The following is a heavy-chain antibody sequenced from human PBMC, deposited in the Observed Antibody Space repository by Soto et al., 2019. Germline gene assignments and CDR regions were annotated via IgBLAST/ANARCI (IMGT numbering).Heavy chain of an antibody. CDR1: GFTFSSYG. Sequence: GGSLRLSCAASGFTFSSYGMHWVRQAPGKGLEWVAVISYDGSNKYYADSVKGRFTISRDNSKNTLYLQMNSLRAEDTAVYYCAKDENWKTMTYGMDVWGQGTTVTVSS. CDR2: ISYDGSNK. V-gene: IGHV3-30*18. CDR3: AKDENWKTMTYGMDV. D-gene: IGHD1-1*01. J-gene: IGHJ6*02.